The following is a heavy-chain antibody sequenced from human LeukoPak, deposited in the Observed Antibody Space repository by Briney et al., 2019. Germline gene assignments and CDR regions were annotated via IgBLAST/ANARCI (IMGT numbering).Heavy chain of an antibody. CDR3: AKDGALRFLEWLLSA. V-gene: IGHV3-43*01. Sequence: GGSLRLSCAASGFTFDDYTMHWVRQAPGKGLEWVSLISWDGGSTYYADPVKGRFTISRDNSKNSLYLQMNSLRTEDTALYYCAKDGALRFLEWLLSAWGQGTLVTVSS. J-gene: IGHJ5*02. CDR1: GFTFDDYT. D-gene: IGHD3-3*01. CDR2: ISWDGGST.